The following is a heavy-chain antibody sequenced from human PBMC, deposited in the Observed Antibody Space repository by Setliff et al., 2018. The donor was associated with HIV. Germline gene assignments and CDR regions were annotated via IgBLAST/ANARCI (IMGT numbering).Heavy chain of an antibody. CDR2: ISSSGSII. CDR3: ARDSQSYYVYYYYYYMDV. J-gene: IGHJ6*03. Sequence: GGSLRLSCAASGFTFSSYEMNWVRQAPGKGLEWVSYISSSGSIIKYADSVKGRFTISRDTANNALYMQMNSLRAEDTAVYYCARDSQSYYVYYYYYYMDVWGKGTTVTVSS. CDR1: GFTFSSYE. V-gene: IGHV3-48*03. D-gene: IGHD1-26*01.